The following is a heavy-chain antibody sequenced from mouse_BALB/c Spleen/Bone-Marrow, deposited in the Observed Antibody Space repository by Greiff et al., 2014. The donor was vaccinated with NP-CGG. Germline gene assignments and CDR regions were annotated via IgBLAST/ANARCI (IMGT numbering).Heavy chain of an antibody. J-gene: IGHJ2*01. D-gene: IGHD4-1*01. CDR2: IHLGSAGA. Sequence: QVQLKESGAELVRPGASVKLSCEALGYTFTDYEIHWVKQTPVHGLEWIGAIHLGSAGAAYNQKFKGKATLTADKSSSTAYMELSGLTSEDSAVYYCTRDAGNFDYWGQGTTLTVSS. V-gene: IGHV1-15*01. CDR3: TRDAGNFDY. CDR1: GYTFTDYE.